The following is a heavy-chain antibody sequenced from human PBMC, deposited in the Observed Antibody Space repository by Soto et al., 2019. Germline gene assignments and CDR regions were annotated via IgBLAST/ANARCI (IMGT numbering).Heavy chain of an antibody. Sequence: ALTCAVCGESVRGSEGGWTRQTPGKGLEWIGEINHSGSTNYNPSLKSRVNISVDTSKNQFSLKLSSVTAADTAVYYCARVEIVAVVAATRHWLHPWGTGTPVTAS. J-gene: IGHJ5*02. CDR2: INHSGST. CDR1: GESVRGSE. D-gene: IGHD2-15*01. CDR3: ARVEIVAVVAATRHWLHP. V-gene: IGHV4-34*01.